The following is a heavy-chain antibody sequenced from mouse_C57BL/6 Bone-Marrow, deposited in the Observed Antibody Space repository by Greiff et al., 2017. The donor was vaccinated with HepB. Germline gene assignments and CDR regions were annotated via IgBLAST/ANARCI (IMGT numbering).Heavy chain of an antibody. J-gene: IGHJ3*01. CDR3: VRDDGRGFDY. CDR2: IRSKSSNYAT. Sequence: EVQLQESGGGLVQPKGSLKLSCAASGFTFNTYAMHWVRQTPGKGLEWVARIRSKSSNYATYYAVSVKDRFTISRDSSQSMLHLQMNNLKTEDTAMYYCVRDDGRGFDYWGQGTLVTVSA. CDR1: GFTFNTYA. V-gene: IGHV10-3*01.